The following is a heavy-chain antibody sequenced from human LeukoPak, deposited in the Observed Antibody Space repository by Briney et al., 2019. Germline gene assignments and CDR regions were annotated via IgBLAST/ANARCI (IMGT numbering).Heavy chain of an antibody. CDR1: GFTFDDYA. Sequence: GGSLRLSCAASGFTFDDYAMHWVRQAPGKGLEWVGRIKSKTDGGTTDYAAPVKGRFTISRDDSKNTLYLQMNSLKTEDTAVYYCTTSGRWFGESKYWGQGTLVTVSS. D-gene: IGHD3-10*01. CDR2: IKSKTDGGTT. CDR3: TTSGRWFGESKY. J-gene: IGHJ4*02. V-gene: IGHV3-15*01.